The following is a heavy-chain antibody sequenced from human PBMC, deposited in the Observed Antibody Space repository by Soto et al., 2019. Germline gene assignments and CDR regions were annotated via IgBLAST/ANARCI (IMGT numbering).Heavy chain of an antibody. CDR2: ISGSGGSA. J-gene: IGHJ4*02. V-gene: IGHV3-23*01. D-gene: IGHD6-13*01. Sequence: GGSLRLSCAASGFTFSSYAMSWVRQAPGKGLEWVSAISGSGGSAYYADSVKGRLTISRDNSKNTLYLQMNSLRAEDTAVYYCAKHWQQQLDWVDYWGQGTLVTVSS. CDR3: AKHWQQQLDWVDY. CDR1: GFTFSSYA.